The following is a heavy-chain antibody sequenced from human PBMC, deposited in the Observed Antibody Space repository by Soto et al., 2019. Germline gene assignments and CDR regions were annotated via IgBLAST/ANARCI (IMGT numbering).Heavy chain of an antibody. J-gene: IGHJ4*02. V-gene: IGHV1-69*01. CDR1: GGSLTSYP. D-gene: IGHD3-16*01. Sequence: QMEQSGAEVRKPGSSVNVSCKPSGGSLTSYPMAWVRQAPGQGFEWMGGIIPIHGTTEYAQKFQGRVTTTADESTNRATLELTGLTSEDTAVYYCARGWGLVSWGQGTLVTVSS. CDR3: ARGWGLVS. CDR2: IIPIHGTT.